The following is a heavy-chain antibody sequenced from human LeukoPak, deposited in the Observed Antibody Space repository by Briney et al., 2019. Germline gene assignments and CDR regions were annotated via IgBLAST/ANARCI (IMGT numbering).Heavy chain of an antibody. J-gene: IGHJ5*02. CDR3: VRGGRGSADNWFDP. Sequence: GGSLRLSCIASDFTFSSYEMNWVRQAPGQGPEWIAYISGSGTTTYYADSVRGRFAISRDNAQNSLSLQMNNLRADDTAIYYCVRGGRGSADNWFDPWGQGTLVTVSS. V-gene: IGHV3-48*03. CDR2: ISGSGTTT. D-gene: IGHD3-10*01. CDR1: DFTFSSYE.